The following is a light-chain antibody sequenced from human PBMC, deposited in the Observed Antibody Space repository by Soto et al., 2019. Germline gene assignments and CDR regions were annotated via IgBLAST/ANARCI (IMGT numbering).Light chain of an antibody. Sequence: QSVLTQPPSASGTPGQRVTISCSGSSSNIGSYTVNWYQQLPGTAPKLLIYNNYQRPSGVPDRFSGSKASTSASLAISGLQSEDEADYFCAAWDDTLNAYYVFGTGTKVTVL. CDR1: SSNIGSYT. CDR2: NNY. V-gene: IGLV1-44*01. J-gene: IGLJ1*01. CDR3: AAWDDTLNAYYV.